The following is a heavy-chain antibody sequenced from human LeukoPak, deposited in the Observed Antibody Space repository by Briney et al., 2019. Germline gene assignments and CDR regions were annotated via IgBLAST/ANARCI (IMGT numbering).Heavy chain of an antibody. Sequence: PSETLSLTCSVSGYSISSAYYWGWIRQPPGKGLEWIGTMYHSGSTNYNPSLKSRVTISVDTSKNQFSLKLSSVTAADTAVYYCARYYGSGSLGLDYWGQGTLVTVSS. J-gene: IGHJ4*02. CDR3: ARYYGSGSLGLDY. V-gene: IGHV4-38-2*02. D-gene: IGHD3-10*01. CDR2: MYHSGST. CDR1: GYSISSAYY.